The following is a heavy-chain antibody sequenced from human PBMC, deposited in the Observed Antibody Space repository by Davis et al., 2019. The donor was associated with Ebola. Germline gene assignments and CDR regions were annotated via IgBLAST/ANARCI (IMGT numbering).Heavy chain of an antibody. CDR3: ARMGIAVAGTTGGFDY. J-gene: IGHJ4*02. V-gene: IGHV1-2*06. CDR1: EYTFTGYY. Sequence: ASVKVSCKASEYTFTGYYMHWVRQAPGQGLEWMGRINPNSGGTNYAQKFQGRVTMTRDTSISTAYMELSRLRSDDTAVYYCARMGIAVAGTTGGFDYWGQGTLVTVSS. CDR2: INPNSGGT. D-gene: IGHD6-19*01.